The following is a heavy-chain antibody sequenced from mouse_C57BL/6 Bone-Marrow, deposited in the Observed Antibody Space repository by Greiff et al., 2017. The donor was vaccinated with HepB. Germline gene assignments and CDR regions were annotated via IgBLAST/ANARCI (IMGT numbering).Heavy chain of an antibody. V-gene: IGHV1-50*01. CDR1: GYTFTSYW. J-gene: IGHJ1*03. CDR2: IDPSDSYT. D-gene: IGHD1-1*01. Sequence: VQLQQSGAELVRPGASVKLSCKASGYTFTSYWMQWVKQRPGQGLEWIGEIDPSDSYTNYNQKFKGKATLTVDTSSSTAYMQLSSLTSEDSAVYYCARAYYYGSSYPYFDVWGTGTTVTVSS. CDR3: ARAYYYGSSYPYFDV.